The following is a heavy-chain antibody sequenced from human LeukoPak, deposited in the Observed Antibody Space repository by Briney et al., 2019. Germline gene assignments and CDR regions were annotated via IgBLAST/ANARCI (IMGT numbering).Heavy chain of an antibody. D-gene: IGHD6-13*01. CDR2: ITPIFGPA. Sequence: GASVKASCKVSAGTFSSYAISWVRQAPGHGLEWMGGITPIFGPANYAQKFQGMFTITAAESTSTAYMELTCRRSEQPAVYYCSRATDSSWPRAHFSPWGQGTLVTVSS. CDR3: SRATDSSWPRAHFSP. J-gene: IGHJ5*02. V-gene: IGHV1-69*13. CDR1: AGTFSSYA.